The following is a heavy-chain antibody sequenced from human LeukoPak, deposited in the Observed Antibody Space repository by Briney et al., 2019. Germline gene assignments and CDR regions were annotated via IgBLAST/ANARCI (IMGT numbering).Heavy chain of an antibody. V-gene: IGHV3-21*01. D-gene: IGHD1-26*01. J-gene: IGHJ4*02. CDR3: ARAQGIVGALDY. CDR2: ISSSSSYI. Sequence: GGSLRLSCAASGFTFSSYSMNWVRQAPGKGLEWVSYISSSSSYIYYADSVKGRFTISRDNSKNTLYLQMNSLRAEDTAVYYCARAQGIVGALDYWGQGTLVTVSS. CDR1: GFTFSSYS.